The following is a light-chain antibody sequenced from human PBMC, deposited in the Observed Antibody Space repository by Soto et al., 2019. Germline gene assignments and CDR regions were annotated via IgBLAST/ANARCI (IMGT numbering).Light chain of an antibody. J-gene: IGKJ4*01. CDR2: AAS. Sequence: DIQMTQSPSSLSASVGDIVTIACPASQSTTSYLNWYQQKPGKAPKLLIYAASSLQSGVPSRFSGSGSGTDFTLTISSLQPEDFATYYCQQSYSTLGLTFGGGTKVEIK. CDR1: QSTTSY. V-gene: IGKV1-39*01. CDR3: QQSYSTLGLT.